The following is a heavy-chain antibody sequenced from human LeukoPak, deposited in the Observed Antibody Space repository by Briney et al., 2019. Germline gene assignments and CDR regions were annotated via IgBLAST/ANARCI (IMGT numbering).Heavy chain of an antibody. CDR2: IYYSGSI. J-gene: IGHJ5*02. D-gene: IGHD3-10*01. V-gene: IGHV4-59*01. CDR3: ARGGYYGSGNDFRFDP. Sequence: NASETLPLTCTVSGGSISSYYWSWIRQPPGKGLEWIGYIYYSGSINYNPSLKSRVTISVDTSKNQFSLKLSSVTAADTAVYYCARGGYYGSGNDFRFDPWGQGTLVTVSS. CDR1: GGSISSYY.